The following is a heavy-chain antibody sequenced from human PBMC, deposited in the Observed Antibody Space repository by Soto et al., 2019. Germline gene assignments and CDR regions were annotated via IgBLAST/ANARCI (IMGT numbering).Heavy chain of an antibody. Sequence: QVQLVQSGAEVKKPGSSVKVSCKASGGTFSSYAISWVRQAPGQGLEWMGGIIPIFGTAQYAQKFQGRVTITADVSTSTVYMELSRLISKDTSVSFCGRVVGATLYWLEPWGQGTLVTVPP. J-gene: IGHJ5*02. CDR3: GRVVGATLYWLEP. CDR2: IIPIFGTA. V-gene: IGHV1-69*01. CDR1: GGTFSSYA. D-gene: IGHD2-15*01.